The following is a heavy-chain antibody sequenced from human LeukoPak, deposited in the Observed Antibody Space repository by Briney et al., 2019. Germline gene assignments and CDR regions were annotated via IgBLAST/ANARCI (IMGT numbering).Heavy chain of an antibody. CDR2: ISSTSSYI. CDR1: GFTFSSYS. CDR3: ARGIATSSGVDY. D-gene: IGHD6-6*01. Sequence: PGGSLRLSCAASGFTFSSYSMNWVRQAPGKGLEWVSSISSTSSYIYYVDSVKGRFTISRDNAKNSLYLQMNRLRAEDTAVYYCARGIATSSGVDYWGQGTLVTVSS. J-gene: IGHJ4*02. V-gene: IGHV3-21*01.